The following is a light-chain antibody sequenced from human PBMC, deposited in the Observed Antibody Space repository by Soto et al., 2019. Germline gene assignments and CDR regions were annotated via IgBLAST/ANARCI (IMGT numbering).Light chain of an antibody. CDR3: QSYDSSLSAHV. J-gene: IGLJ1*01. Sequence: QSVLAKPHSVSGAPGQRVTISCTWSSSNIGAGYDVHWYLQIPGTAPKILIYGNSNRPSGVPDRFSGSKYGTSASLAITGLQAEHEADYYCQSYDSSLSAHVFGTGTKVTVL. V-gene: IGLV1-40*01. CDR1: SSNIGAGYD. CDR2: GNS.